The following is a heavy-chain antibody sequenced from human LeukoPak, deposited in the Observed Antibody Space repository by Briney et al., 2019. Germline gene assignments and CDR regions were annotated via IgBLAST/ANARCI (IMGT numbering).Heavy chain of an antibody. V-gene: IGHV1-18*01. J-gene: IGHJ6*02. D-gene: IGHD3-22*01. CDR1: GYTFTSYG. CDR3: ARDDSHYYDSSGYSESYYYYGMDV. Sequence: ASVKVSCKASGYTFTSYGISWVRQAPGQGLEWMGWISAYNGNTNYAQKFQGRVTMTEDTSTDTAYMELSSLRSEDTAVYYCARDDSHYYDSSGYSESYYYYGMDVWGQGTTVTVSS. CDR2: ISAYNGNT.